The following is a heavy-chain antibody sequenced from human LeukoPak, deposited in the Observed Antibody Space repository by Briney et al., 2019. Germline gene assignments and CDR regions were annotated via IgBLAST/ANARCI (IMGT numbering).Heavy chain of an antibody. D-gene: IGHD5-24*01. CDR1: GFTFSSYA. CDR3: AKDMRDGYNSGFDY. J-gene: IGHJ4*02. Sequence: GGSLRLSCAASGFTFSSYAMSWVRQAPGKGLEWVSVISGSGDTTYYADSVKGRFTISRDNAKNSLYLQMNSLRAEDTALYYCAKDMRDGYNSGFDYWGQGTLVTVSS. CDR2: ISGSGDTT. V-gene: IGHV3-23*01.